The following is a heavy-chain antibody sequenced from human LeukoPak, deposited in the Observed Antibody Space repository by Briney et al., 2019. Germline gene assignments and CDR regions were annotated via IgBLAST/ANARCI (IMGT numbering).Heavy chain of an antibody. CDR1: GFTVSSNS. V-gene: IGHV3-53*01. D-gene: IGHD6-13*01. CDR2: IYSGGST. J-gene: IGHJ4*02. CDR3: ARVDHGSSWPFDY. Sequence: GGSLRLSCAASGFTVSSNSMSWVRQAPGKGLEWVSIIYSGGSTYYADSVKGRLTISRDHSKNTMYLQMNSLRAEDAAVYYCARVDHGSSWPFDYWGQGTLVTVSS.